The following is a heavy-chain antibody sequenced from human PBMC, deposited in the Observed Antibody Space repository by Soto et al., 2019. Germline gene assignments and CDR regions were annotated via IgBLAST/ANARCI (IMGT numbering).Heavy chain of an antibody. CDR1: GGSISSSSYY. D-gene: IGHD2-2*01. Sequence: QLQLQESGPGLVKPSETLSLTCTVSGGSISSSSYYWGWIRQPPGKGLEWIGSIYYSWSTYYNPSLKSRVTISVDTSKNQFSLKLSSVTAADTAVYYCARMWGYCSSTSCQNWFDPWGQGNLVTVSS. CDR3: ARMWGYCSSTSCQNWFDP. V-gene: IGHV4-39*01. CDR2: IYYSWST. J-gene: IGHJ5*02.